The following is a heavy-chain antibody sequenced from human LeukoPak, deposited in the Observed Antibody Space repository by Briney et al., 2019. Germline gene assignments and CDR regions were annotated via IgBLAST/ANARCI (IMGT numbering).Heavy chain of an antibody. CDR1: GFTFSGYS. D-gene: IGHD3-10*01. CDR2: IGRSESAI. V-gene: IGHV3-48*04. J-gene: IGHJ4*02. CDR3: TRDRPVHGSGSFSDN. Sequence: GGSLRLSCAASGFTFSGYSMNWVRQAPGKGLEWVSYIGRSESAIHYADSVKGRFFIPRDNAKNSLYLQMNNLRAEDTAVYYCTRDRPVHGSGSFSDNWGQGTLVTVSS.